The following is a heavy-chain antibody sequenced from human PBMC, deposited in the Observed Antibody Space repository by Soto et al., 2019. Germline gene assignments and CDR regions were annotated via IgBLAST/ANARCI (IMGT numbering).Heavy chain of an antibody. CDR3: AKDRLVPAAQISYYYGMDV. CDR1: GFTFSSYG. CDR2: ISYDGSNK. J-gene: IGHJ6*02. V-gene: IGHV3-30*18. D-gene: IGHD2-2*01. Sequence: PGGSLRLSCAASGFTFSSYGMHWVRQAPGKGLEWVAVISYDGSNKYYADSVKGRFTISRDNSKNTLYLQMNSLRAEDTAVYYCAKDRLVPAAQISYYYGMDVWGQGTTVTVSS.